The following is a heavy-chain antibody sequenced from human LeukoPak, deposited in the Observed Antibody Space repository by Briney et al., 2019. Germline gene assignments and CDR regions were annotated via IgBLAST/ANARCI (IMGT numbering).Heavy chain of an antibody. J-gene: IGHJ6*03. D-gene: IGHD3-10*01. CDR1: GYSFTSYW. CDR3: ARSEQSYYYGSGSRYYYYYYYMDV. V-gene: IGHV5-51*01. Sequence: GESLKISCKGSGYSFTSYWIGWVRQMPGKGLEWMGIIYPGDSDTRYSPSFQGQVTISADKSISTAYLQWSSLKASDTAMCYCARSEQSYYYGSGSRYYYYYYYMDVWGKGTTVTISS. CDR2: IYPGDSDT.